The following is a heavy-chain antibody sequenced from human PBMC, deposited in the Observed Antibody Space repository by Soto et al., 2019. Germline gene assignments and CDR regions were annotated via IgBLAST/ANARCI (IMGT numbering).Heavy chain of an antibody. J-gene: IGHJ4*02. CDR3: AKATYYDNLTGYCPFDY. CDR1: GFTFSSYA. V-gene: IGHV3-23*01. D-gene: IGHD3-9*01. CDR2: ISGSGGST. Sequence: GGSLRLSCAASGFTFSSYAMNWVRQAPGKGLEWVSAISGSGGSTYYADSVKGRFTISRDNSKNTLYLQMNSLRAEDTAVYYCAKATYYDNLTGYCPFDYWGQGTLVTVSS.